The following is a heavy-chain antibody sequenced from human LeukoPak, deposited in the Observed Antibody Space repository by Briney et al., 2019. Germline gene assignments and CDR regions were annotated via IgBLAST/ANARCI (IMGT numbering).Heavy chain of an antibody. J-gene: IGHJ5*02. CDR1: GDSITSGDYF. CDR2: IFHSGST. V-gene: IGHV4-30-4*02. D-gene: IGHD1/OR15-1a*01. CDR3: AREITGTTTWFDP. Sequence: SETLSLTCTVSGDSITSGDYFWSWIRQPPGKGLEWIGFIFHSGSTYYNPPLKSRVTLSIDTSKNQFSLKLSSVTAADTAVYYCAREITGTTTWFDPWGQGTLVTVSS.